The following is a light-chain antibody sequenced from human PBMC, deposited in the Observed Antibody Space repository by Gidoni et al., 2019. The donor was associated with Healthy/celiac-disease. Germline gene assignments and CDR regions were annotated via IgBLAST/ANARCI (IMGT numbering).Light chain of an antibody. Sequence: QSALTQPASVSGSPGQSITISCTGTSSDVWSYNLVSWYQQHPGKAPKLLIYEGRKPPSGVSYRFSGSKSGHTASLTISGLQAGDGADYYCCSCSGSSTSLSVFGTGTKV. CDR2: EGR. CDR1: SSDVWSYNL. CDR3: CSCSGSSTSLSV. J-gene: IGLJ1*01. V-gene: IGLV2-23*01.